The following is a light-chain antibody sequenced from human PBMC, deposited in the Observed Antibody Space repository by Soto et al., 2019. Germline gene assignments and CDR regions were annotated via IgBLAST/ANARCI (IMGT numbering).Light chain of an antibody. J-gene: IGKJ1*01. Sequence: EVVLTQSPATLSLAPGERATLSCRASQNVRTFLDWYQQKPGQAPRLLIYGASNRATGIPARFSGRGSGTDFTLTISSLEPEDFAVYYCHQHSHWPPWTFGQGPMVEIQ. V-gene: IGKV3-11*01. CDR3: HQHSHWPPWT. CDR1: QNVRTF. CDR2: GAS.